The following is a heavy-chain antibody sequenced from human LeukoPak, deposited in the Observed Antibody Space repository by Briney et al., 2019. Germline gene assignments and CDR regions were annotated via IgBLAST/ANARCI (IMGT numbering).Heavy chain of an antibody. Sequence: GGSLRLSCAASGFTFSSYSMNWVRQAPGKGLEWVSSISSSSSYIYYADSVKGRFTISRDNAKNSLYLQMNSLRAEDTAVYYCASRGVISDGGAFDIWVQGTMVTVSS. CDR3: ASRGVISDGGAFDI. J-gene: IGHJ3*02. V-gene: IGHV3-21*01. CDR1: GFTFSSYS. CDR2: ISSSSSYI. D-gene: IGHD3-10*01.